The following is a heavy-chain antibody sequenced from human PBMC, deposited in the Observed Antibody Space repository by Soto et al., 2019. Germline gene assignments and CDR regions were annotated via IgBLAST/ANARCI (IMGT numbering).Heavy chain of an antibody. D-gene: IGHD7-27*01. CDR2: IFDSGTT. CDR3: ARGLSGDKVHY. J-gene: IGHJ4*02. V-gene: IGHV4-30-4*01. Sequence: QVQLQESGPGLVKPSQTLSLTCTVSGGSITSDYSCWSWIRQPPGEGLEWIGHIFDSGTTYTNPSLRSQVAISLDTSKNHFSLTLSSVTAADTAVYYCARGLSGDKVHYWGQGALVTVSS. CDR1: GGSITSDYSC.